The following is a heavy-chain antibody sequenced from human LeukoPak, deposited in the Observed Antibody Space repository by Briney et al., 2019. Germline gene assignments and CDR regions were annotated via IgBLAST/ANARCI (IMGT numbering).Heavy chain of an antibody. D-gene: IGHD3-10*01. CDR3: VRWGSGNYYRYFDY. CDR2: IKYDGSDK. Sequence: GGSLRLSCAASGFTFSSHWMTWVRQAPGKGLEWVTNIKYDGSDKYYVDSVKGRFTISRDNAKNSLYLQMNSLRAEDAAVYYCVRWGSGNYYRYFDYWGQGTQITVSS. V-gene: IGHV3-7*01. J-gene: IGHJ4*02. CDR1: GFTFSSHW.